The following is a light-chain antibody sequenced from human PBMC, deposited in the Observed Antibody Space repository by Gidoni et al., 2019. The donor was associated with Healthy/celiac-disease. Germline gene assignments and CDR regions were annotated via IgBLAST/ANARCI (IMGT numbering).Light chain of an antibody. V-gene: IGKV1-5*01. Sequence: DIQMTQSPSTLSASVGDRVTITCRASQSISSWLAWYQQKPGKAPKLLIYDASSLESGVPSRFSGSRSGTEFTLTISSLQPDDFATYYCQQYNSYSLFGQGTKLEIK. CDR2: DAS. CDR3: QQYNSYSL. J-gene: IGKJ2*01. CDR1: QSISSW.